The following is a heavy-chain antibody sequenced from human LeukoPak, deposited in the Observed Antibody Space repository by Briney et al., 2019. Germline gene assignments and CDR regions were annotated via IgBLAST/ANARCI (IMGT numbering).Heavy chain of an antibody. CDR1: GGSVSSGSYY. J-gene: IGHJ4*02. CDR2: IYYSGST. Sequence: PSETLSLTCTVSGGSVSSGSYYWSWIRQPPGKGLEWIGYIYYSGSTNYNPSLKSRVTISVDTSKNQFSLKLSSVTAADTAVYYCARLEYSSSWKPPSTFDCWGQGTLVTVSS. V-gene: IGHV4-61*01. D-gene: IGHD6-13*01. CDR3: ARLEYSSSWKPPSTFDC.